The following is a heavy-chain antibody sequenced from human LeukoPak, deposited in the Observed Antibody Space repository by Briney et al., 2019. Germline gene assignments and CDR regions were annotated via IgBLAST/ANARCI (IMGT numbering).Heavy chain of an antibody. CDR1: GYSINSGYY. D-gene: IGHD2-2*01. J-gene: IGHJ3*02. V-gene: IGHV4-38-2*01. Sequence: SETLSLTCAVSGYSINSGYYWGWIRQPPGKGLEWIGSIYHSERTYYNPSLKSRVTISVDTSKNQFSLKLSSVTAADTAVYYCASSGVVLGAFDIWGQGTMVTVSS. CDR2: IYHSERT. CDR3: ASSGVVLGAFDI.